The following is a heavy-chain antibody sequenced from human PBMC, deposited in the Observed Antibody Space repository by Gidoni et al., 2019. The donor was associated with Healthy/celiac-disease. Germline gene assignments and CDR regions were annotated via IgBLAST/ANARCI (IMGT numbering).Heavy chain of an antibody. CDR3: ATAPYYDILTGYRGPNWFDP. V-gene: IGHV1-24*01. D-gene: IGHD3-9*01. Sequence: QVQLVQSGAEVKTPGASVKVSCKVSGYTLTELSMPWVRQAPGKGLEWMGGFDPEDGETIYAQKFQGRVTMTEDTSTDTAYMELSSLRSEDTAVYYCATAPYYDILTGYRGPNWFDPWGQGTLVTVSS. J-gene: IGHJ5*02. CDR1: GYTLTELS. CDR2: FDPEDGET.